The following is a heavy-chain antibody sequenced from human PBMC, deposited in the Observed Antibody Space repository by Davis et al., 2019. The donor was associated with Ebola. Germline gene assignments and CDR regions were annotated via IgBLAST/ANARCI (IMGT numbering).Heavy chain of an antibody. J-gene: IGHJ4*02. V-gene: IGHV3-21*06. CDR3: AREHRGGVTGPYYFDS. CDR1: GFTFSSYS. Sequence: PGGSLRLSCAASGFTFSSYSMNWVRQAPGKGLEWVSFISTSDSDIYYADSVKGRFTISRDNAKNSLYLHMNSLRAEDTAVYFCAREHRGGVTGPYYFDSWGRGTLVTVSA. CDR2: ISTSDSDI. D-gene: IGHD3-16*01.